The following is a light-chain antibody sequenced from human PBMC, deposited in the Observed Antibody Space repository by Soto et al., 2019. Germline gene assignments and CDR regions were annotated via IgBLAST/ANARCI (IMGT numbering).Light chain of an antibody. V-gene: IGLV1-47*01. Sequence: QSVLTQPPSASGTPGQMVTISCSGSSSNIGTKYVYWYQQLPGTAPKLLIYLNNQRPSGGPDRFSGSKSGTSASLAISELRSEDEADYYCAAWDGSLSAWVFGGGTKLTVL. CDR3: AAWDGSLSAWV. J-gene: IGLJ3*02. CDR1: SSNIGTKY. CDR2: LNN.